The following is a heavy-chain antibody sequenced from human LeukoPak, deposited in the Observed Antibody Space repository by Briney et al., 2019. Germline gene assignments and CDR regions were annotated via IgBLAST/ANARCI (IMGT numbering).Heavy chain of an antibody. CDR2: IYHSGST. CDR1: GGSISSGGYS. J-gene: IGHJ5*02. V-gene: IGHV4-30-2*01. D-gene: IGHD3-3*01. Sequence: SETLSLTCAVSGGSISSGGYSWSWIRQPPGKGLEWIGYIYHSGSTYYNPSLKSRVTISVDRSKNQFSLKLSSVTAADTAVYYCARDRGDFWSGSWFDPWGQGTLVTVSS. CDR3: ARDRGDFWSGSWFDP.